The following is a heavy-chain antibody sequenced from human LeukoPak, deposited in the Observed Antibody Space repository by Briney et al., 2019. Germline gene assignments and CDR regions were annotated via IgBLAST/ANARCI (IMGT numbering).Heavy chain of an antibody. CDR1: GGSISTSSYY. CDR3: ASGRGLYSFYAFDI. D-gene: IGHD5-18*01. V-gene: IGHV4-39*07. CDR2: TYYSGST. Sequence: PSETLSLTCTVSGGSISTSSYYWDWIRQPPGKGLEWIGSTYYSGSTYYNPALKSRVTISVDTSKNQFSLRLSSVTAADTAVYYCASGRGLYSFYAFDIWGQGTMVTVSS. J-gene: IGHJ3*02.